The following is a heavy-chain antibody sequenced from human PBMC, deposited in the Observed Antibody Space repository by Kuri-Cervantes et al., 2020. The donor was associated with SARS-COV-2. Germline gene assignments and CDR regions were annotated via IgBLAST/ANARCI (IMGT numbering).Heavy chain of an antibody. CDR2: IYYSGST. J-gene: IGHJ6*02. CDR3: AKARSSSWYFSVGGDYYYGMDV. Sequence: SETLSLTCTVSGGSISSYYWSWIRQPPGKGLEWIGYIYYSGSTNYNPSLKSRVTISVDTSKNQFSLKLSSVTAADTAVYYCAKARSSSWYFSVGGDYYYGMDVWGQGTTVTVSS. CDR1: GGSISSYY. D-gene: IGHD6-13*01. V-gene: IGHV4-59*01.